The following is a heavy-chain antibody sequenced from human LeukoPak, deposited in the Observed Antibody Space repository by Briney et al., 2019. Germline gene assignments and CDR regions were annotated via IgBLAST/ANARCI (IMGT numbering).Heavy chain of an antibody. J-gene: IGHJ4*02. CDR3: AKFRVLTGGFDY. V-gene: IGHV3-23*01. Sequence: GGSLRLSCAASGFTFSSYAMSRVRQAPGKGLEWVSAISGSGGSTYYADSVKGRFTISRDNSKNTLYLQMNSLRAEDTAVYYCAKFRVLTGGFDYWGQGTLVTVSS. CDR2: ISGSGGST. CDR1: GFTFSSYA. D-gene: IGHD3-16*01.